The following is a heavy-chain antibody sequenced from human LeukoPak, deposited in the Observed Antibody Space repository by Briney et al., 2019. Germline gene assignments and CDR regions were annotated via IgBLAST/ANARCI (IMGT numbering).Heavy chain of an antibody. CDR2: IKSKTDGGTT. Sequence: GGSLRLSCAASGFTFSNAWMSWVRQAPGKGLEWVGRIKSKTDGGTTDYAAPVKGRFTISRDDSKNTLYLQMNSLKTEDTAVFFFKQKTAYEILTGYNLYGMDVWGQGTTVTVSS. D-gene: IGHD3-9*01. J-gene: IGHJ6*02. CDR1: GFTFSNAW. CDR3: KQKTAYEILTGYNLYGMDV. V-gene: IGHV3-15*01.